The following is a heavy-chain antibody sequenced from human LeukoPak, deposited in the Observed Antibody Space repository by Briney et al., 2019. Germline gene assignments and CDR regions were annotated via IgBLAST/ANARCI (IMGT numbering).Heavy chain of an antibody. Sequence: PSETLSLTCTVSGGSISSYYWSWIRQPPGKGLEWIGYIYNSGITNYNPSLKSRVTISVDTSKNQFSLKLSSVTAADTAVYYCARHFSWVYYFDYWGQGALVTVSS. J-gene: IGHJ4*02. CDR1: GGSISSYY. V-gene: IGHV4-59*08. CDR3: ARHFSWVYYFDY. CDR2: IYNSGIT. D-gene: IGHD2-8*01.